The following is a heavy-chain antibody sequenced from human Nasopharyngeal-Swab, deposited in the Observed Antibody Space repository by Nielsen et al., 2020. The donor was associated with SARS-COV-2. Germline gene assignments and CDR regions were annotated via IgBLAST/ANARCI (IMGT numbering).Heavy chain of an antibody. CDR1: GFTFLLSF. J-gene: IGHJ4*02. D-gene: IGHD6-13*01. CDR2: ISYDGSNK. Sequence: GGSLRLSCAASGFTFLLSFLPRVRQAPGKGLEWVAVISYDGSNKYYADSVKGRFTISRDNSKNTLYLQMNSLRAEDTAVYYCAKMAGYSSSWYGSSLIDYWGQGTLVTVSS. CDR3: AKMAGYSSSWYGSSLIDY. V-gene: IGHV3-30*18.